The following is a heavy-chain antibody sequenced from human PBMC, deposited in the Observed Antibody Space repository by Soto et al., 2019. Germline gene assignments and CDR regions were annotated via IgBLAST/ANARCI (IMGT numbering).Heavy chain of an antibody. J-gene: IGHJ4*02. D-gene: IGHD4-17*01. CDR3: ERPHDDSDYYPHY. CDR2: ISSSSYTI. CDR1: GFTFSSYN. V-gene: IGHV3-48*04. Sequence: EVQLVESGGGLVQPGGSLRLSCAASGFTFSSYNMNWVRQAPGKGLEWVSYISSSSYTIYYTDSVKGRFTISRDNAKNSVYLQMNSLRGEETAVYYWERPHDDSDYYPHYWRQGTLVTVPS.